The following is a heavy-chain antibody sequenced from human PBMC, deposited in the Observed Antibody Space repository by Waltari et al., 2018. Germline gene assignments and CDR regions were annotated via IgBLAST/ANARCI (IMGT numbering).Heavy chain of an antibody. Sequence: EVQLVESGGGLVQPGRSLRLSCTASGFTFGDYAMSWFRQAPGKGLEWVGFIRSKAYGGTTEYAASVKGRFTISRDDSKSIAYLQMNSLKTEDTAVYYCTRAGDSGWHRYYFDYWGQGTLVTVSS. CDR3: TRAGDSGWHRYYFDY. D-gene: IGHD6-19*01. J-gene: IGHJ4*02. CDR2: IRSKAYGGTT. V-gene: IGHV3-49*03. CDR1: GFTFGDYA.